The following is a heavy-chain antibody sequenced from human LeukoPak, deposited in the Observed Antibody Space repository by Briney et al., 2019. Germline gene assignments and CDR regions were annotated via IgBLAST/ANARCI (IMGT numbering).Heavy chain of an antibody. Sequence: GGSLRLSCAASGFTFSSYSMNWVRQAPGKGLEWVSSISSSSSYIYYADSVKGRFTISRDNAKNSLYPQMNSLRAEDTAVYYCARDETILWFDYWGQGTLVTVSS. CDR3: ARDETILWFDY. CDR1: GFTFSSYS. D-gene: IGHD3-9*01. J-gene: IGHJ5*01. CDR2: ISSSSSYI. V-gene: IGHV3-21*01.